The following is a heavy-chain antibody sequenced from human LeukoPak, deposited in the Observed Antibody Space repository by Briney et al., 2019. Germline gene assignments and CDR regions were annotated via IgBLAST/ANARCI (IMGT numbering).Heavy chain of an antibody. Sequence: SETLSLTCTVSGGSISSYYRSWIRQPPGKGLEWIGEINHSGSTNYNPSLKSRVTISVDTSKNQFSLKLSSVTAADTAVYYCARGDYGDYYFDYWGQGTLVTVSS. CDR2: INHSGST. J-gene: IGHJ4*02. CDR1: GGSISSYY. V-gene: IGHV4-34*01. CDR3: ARGDYGDYYFDY. D-gene: IGHD4-17*01.